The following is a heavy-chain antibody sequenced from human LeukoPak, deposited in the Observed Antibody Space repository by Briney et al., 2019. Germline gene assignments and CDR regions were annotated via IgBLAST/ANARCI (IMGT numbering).Heavy chain of an antibody. CDR1: GFTFSSNW. Sequence: GGSLRLSCAASGFTFSSNWMHWVHQDPGKGLVWVSRINRDGSSTIYADSVKGRFTISRDNAKNTLYLQMNSLTAEDTAVYYCARDLWGAGDCWGQGTLVTVSS. CDR2: INRDGSST. J-gene: IGHJ4*02. V-gene: IGHV3-74*01. D-gene: IGHD1-26*01. CDR3: ARDLWGAGDC.